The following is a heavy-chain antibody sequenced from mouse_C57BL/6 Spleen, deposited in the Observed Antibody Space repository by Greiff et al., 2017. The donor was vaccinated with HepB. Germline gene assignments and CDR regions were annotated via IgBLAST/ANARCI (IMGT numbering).Heavy chain of an antibody. CDR1: GYTFTSYW. CDR2: IHPNSGST. Sequence: QVQLQQPGAELVKPGASVKLSCKASGYTFTSYWMHWVKQRPGQGLEWIGMIHPNSGSTNYNEKFKSKATLTVDKSSSTAYKHLSSLTSEDSAVYYCARPSMVKTGPFAYWGQGTLVTVSA. V-gene: IGHV1-64*01. CDR3: ARPSMVKTGPFAY. D-gene: IGHD2-2*01. J-gene: IGHJ3*01.